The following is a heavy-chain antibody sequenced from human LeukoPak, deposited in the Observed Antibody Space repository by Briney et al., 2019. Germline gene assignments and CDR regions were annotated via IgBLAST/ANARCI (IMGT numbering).Heavy chain of an antibody. CDR1: GFTFSSYA. CDR3: AKDLITMIVVVIPTAFDY. CDR2: ISGSGGST. D-gene: IGHD3-22*01. V-gene: IGHV3-23*01. Sequence: PGGSLRLSCAASGFTFSSYAMSWVRQAPGRGLEWVSAISGSGGSTYYADSVKGRFTISRDNSKNTLYLQMNSLRAEDTAVYYCAKDLITMIVVVIPTAFDYWGQGTQVTVSS. J-gene: IGHJ4*02.